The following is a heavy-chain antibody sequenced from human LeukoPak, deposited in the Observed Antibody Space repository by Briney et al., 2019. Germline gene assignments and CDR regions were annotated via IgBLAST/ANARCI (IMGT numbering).Heavy chain of an antibody. V-gene: IGHV4-34*01. CDR3: ARGPTANY. CDR2: INHSGST. Sequence: SETLSLTCAVYGGSFSGYYWSWIRQPPGKGLEWIGEINHSGSTNYNPSLKSRVTISVDTSKNQFSLKLSSVTAADTAVYYCARGPTANYWGQGTLVTASS. CDR1: GGSFSGYY. J-gene: IGHJ4*02.